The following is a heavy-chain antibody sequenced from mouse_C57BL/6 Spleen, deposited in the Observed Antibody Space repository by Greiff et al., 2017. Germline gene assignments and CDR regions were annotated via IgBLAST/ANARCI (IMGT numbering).Heavy chain of an antibody. CDR2: INPNYGTT. CDR3: ARRATVVGDFDY. CDR1: GYSFTDYN. V-gene: IGHV1-39*01. J-gene: IGHJ2*01. Sequence: VQLKESGPELVQPGASVKISCKASGYSFTDYNMNWVKQSNGKSLEWIGVINPNYGTTSYNQKFKGKATLTVDQSSSTAYMHLNSLTSEDSAVYYCARRATVVGDFDYGGQGTTRTVSS. D-gene: IGHD1-1*01.